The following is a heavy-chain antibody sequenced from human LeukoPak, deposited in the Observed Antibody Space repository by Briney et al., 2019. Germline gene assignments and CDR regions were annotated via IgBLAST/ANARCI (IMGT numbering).Heavy chain of an antibody. D-gene: IGHD2-8*01. CDR2: INTNTGNP. CDR3: ARDTGYCTNGVCYTGYYYYGMDV. V-gene: IGHV7-4-1*02. CDR1: GYTFTSYA. Sequence: PWASVKVSCKASGYTFTSYAMNWVRQAPGQGLEWMGWINTNTGNPTYAQGFTGRFVFSLDTSVSTAYLQISSLKAEDTAVYYCARDTGYCTNGVCYTGYYYYGMDVWGQGTTVTVSS. J-gene: IGHJ6*02.